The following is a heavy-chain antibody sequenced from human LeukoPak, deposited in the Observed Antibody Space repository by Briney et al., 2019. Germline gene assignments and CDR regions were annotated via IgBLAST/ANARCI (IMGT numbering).Heavy chain of an antibody. D-gene: IGHD6-13*01. J-gene: IGHJ6*02. CDR2: IYTSGST. CDR3: ARDVSSWAYYYYGMDV. Sequence: SQTLSLTCTVSGGSISSGSHYWSWIRQPAGKGLEWIGRIYTSGSTNYNPSLKSRVTISVDTSKNQFSLKLSSVTAADTAVYYCARDVSSWAYYYYGMDVWGQGTTVTVSS. V-gene: IGHV4-61*02. CDR1: GGSISSGSHY.